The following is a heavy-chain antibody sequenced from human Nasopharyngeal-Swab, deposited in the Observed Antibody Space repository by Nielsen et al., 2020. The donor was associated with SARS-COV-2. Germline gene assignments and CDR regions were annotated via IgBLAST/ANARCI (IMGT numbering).Heavy chain of an antibody. V-gene: IGHV3-43*02. Sequence: GESLKISCAASGFTFDDYAMHWVRQAPGKGLEWVSLISGDGGSTYYADSVKGRFTISRDNSKNSLYLQMNSLRTEDTALYYCAKDLRGDCGGDCYEAFTIWGQGTMVTVSS. D-gene: IGHD2-21*02. J-gene: IGHJ3*02. CDR3: AKDLRGDCGGDCYEAFTI. CDR1: GFTFDDYA. CDR2: ISGDGGST.